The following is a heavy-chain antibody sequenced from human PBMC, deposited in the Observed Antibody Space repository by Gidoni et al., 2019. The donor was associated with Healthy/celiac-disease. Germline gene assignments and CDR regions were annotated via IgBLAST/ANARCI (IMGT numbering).Heavy chain of an antibody. V-gene: IGHV4-34*01. Sequence: QVQLQQWGAGLLKPSETLSLTCAFYGGSFSGYSWSWIRHPPGKGLEWIGELNHSGSTNYTPSLKSRVTISVDTSKNQCSLKLSSLTAADTAVYYWARGGFGELPPQNWFDPWGQGTLVTVSS. CDR3: ARGGFGELPPQNWFDP. CDR2: LNHSGST. D-gene: IGHD3-10*01. J-gene: IGHJ5*02. CDR1: GGSFSGYS.